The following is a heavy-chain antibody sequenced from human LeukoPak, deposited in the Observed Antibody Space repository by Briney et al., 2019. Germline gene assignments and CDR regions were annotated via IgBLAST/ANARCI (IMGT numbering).Heavy chain of an antibody. D-gene: IGHD2-21*01. V-gene: IGHV1-24*01. J-gene: IGHJ3*02. CDR3: ARDAAPYCGGDCYVFDI. Sequence: GASVKVSCKVSGYTLTELSMHWVRQAPGKGLEWMGGFDPEDGETIYAQKFQGRVTMTRDTSTSTVYMELSSLRSEDTAVYYCARDAAPYCGGDCYVFDIWGQGTMVTVSS. CDR2: FDPEDGET. CDR1: GYTLTELS.